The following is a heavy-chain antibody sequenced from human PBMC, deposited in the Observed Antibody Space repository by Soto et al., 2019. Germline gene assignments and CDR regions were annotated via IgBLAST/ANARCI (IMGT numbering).Heavy chain of an antibody. CDR2: IYYTGST. D-gene: IGHD6-25*01. CDR3: ARDTDSSGYYFDY. CDR1: GGSVRSGSNY. Sequence: PSETLSLTCTVSGGSVRSGSNYWSWIRQPPGKGLEWIGYIYYTGSTNYNPSLKSRVTISLDTSKNQFSLKLSSVTAADTAVYYCARDTDSSGYYFDYWGQGTLVTVSS. J-gene: IGHJ4*02. V-gene: IGHV4-61*01.